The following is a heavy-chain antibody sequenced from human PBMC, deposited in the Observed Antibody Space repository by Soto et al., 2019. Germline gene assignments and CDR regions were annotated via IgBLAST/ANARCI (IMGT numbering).Heavy chain of an antibody. J-gene: IGHJ6*03. CDR2: INPSGGST. CDR3: ARGVAVAGVYYYYMDV. Sequence: GASVKVSCKASGYTFTSYYMHWVRQAPGQGLEWMGIINPSGGSTSYAQKFQGRVTMTRDTSTGTVYMELSSLRSEDTAVYYCARGVAVAGVYYYYMDVWGKGTTVTVSS. D-gene: IGHD6-19*01. V-gene: IGHV1-46*03. CDR1: GYTFTSYY.